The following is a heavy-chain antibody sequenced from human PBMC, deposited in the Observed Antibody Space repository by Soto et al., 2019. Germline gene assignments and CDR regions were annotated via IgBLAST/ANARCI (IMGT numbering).Heavy chain of an antibody. J-gene: IGHJ6*02. Sequence: QVQLVQSGAEVKKPGSSVKVSCKASGGTFSSYAIGWVRQAPGQGLEWMGGSISSFGTANYAQKFQGRVTITADESTRTAYMELSSLRSEDTAVYYCARGRGYSYGWYYYGMAVGGQGTTVTVSS. D-gene: IGHD5-18*01. V-gene: IGHV1-69*12. CDR2: SISSFGTA. CDR1: GGTFSSYA. CDR3: ARGRGYSYGWYYYGMAV.